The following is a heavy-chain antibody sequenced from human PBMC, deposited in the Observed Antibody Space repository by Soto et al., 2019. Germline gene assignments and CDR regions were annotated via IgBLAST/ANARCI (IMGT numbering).Heavy chain of an antibody. D-gene: IGHD5-12*01. CDR1: GFTFSSYS. CDR3: ARDPEMATITGDY. J-gene: IGHJ4*02. V-gene: IGHV3-21*01. Sequence: EVQLVESGGGLVKPGGSLRLSCAASGFTFSSYSMNWVRQAPGQGLEWVSSISSSSSYIYYADSVTGRFTISRDNAKNSRYLQRNSLRAEDTAVDYCARDPEMATITGDYWGQGTLVTVSS. CDR2: ISSSSSYI.